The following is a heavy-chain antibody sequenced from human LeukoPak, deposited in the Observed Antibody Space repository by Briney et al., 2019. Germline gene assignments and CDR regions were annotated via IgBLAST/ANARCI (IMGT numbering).Heavy chain of an antibody. CDR2: INHSGST. D-gene: IGHD3-9*01. Sequence: SETLSLTCAVYGGSFSGYYWSWIRQPPGKGLEWIGEINHSGSTNYNPSLKSRVTISVDTSKNQFSLKLSSVTAADTAVYYCARGQIYFDWFTYWGQGTLVTVSS. J-gene: IGHJ4*02. V-gene: IGHV4-34*01. CDR1: GGSFSGYY. CDR3: ARGQIYFDWFTY.